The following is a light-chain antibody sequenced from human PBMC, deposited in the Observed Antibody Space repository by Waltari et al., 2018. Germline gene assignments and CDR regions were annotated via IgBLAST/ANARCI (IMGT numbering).Light chain of an antibody. Sequence: SYVLTQPPSLSVAPGRTATFTCGGDDIETKVVNWYQKRPGQAPVLVLYDNIARPSGIPDRFSGSNARNTATLTITSVEVGDEADYYCQLWESAGGHPVFGGGTTLTVL. CDR1: DIETKV. J-gene: IGLJ2*01. CDR2: DNI. CDR3: QLWESAGGHPV. V-gene: IGLV3-21*03.